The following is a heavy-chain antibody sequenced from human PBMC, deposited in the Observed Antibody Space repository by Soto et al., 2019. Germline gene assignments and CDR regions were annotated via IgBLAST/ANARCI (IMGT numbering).Heavy chain of an antibody. V-gene: IGHV3-23*01. Sequence: EVQLLESGGDLVQPGGSLRLSCAASGFTFSSYAMSWVRQAPGEGLEWVSAISGSGGSTYYADSVKGRFTISRDNSKNTLYLQMISLRAEDTAVYYCAKCPARIAGPTWGQGTLVTVSS. CDR2: ISGSGGST. D-gene: IGHD6-13*01. CDR3: AKCPARIAGPT. J-gene: IGHJ5*02. CDR1: GFTFSSYA.